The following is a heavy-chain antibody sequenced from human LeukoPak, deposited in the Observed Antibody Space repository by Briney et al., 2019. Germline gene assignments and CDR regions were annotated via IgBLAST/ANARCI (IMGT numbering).Heavy chain of an antibody. V-gene: IGHV3-21*01. Sequence: GGSLRLSCAASGFTFSSYSMSWVRQAPGKGLEWVSSVSSSSSYIYYADSVKGRFTISRDNAKNSLYLQMNSLRAEDTAVYYCASQLMVADYWGQGTLVTVSS. CDR2: VSSSSSYI. J-gene: IGHJ4*02. D-gene: IGHD2-8*01. CDR3: ASQLMVADY. CDR1: GFTFSSYS.